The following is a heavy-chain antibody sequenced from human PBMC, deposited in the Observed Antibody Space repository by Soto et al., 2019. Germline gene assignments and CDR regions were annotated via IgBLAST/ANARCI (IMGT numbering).Heavy chain of an antibody. V-gene: IGHV1-18*01. CDR1: GYTFTSYG. Sequence: GASVKVSCKAAGYTFTSYGISWVRQAPGQGLEWMGWISAYNGNTNYAQKLQGRVTMTTDTSTSTAYMELRSLRSVDTAVYYCARDFLGSGSHRWFDPWGQGTLVTVSS. CDR2: ISAYNGNT. J-gene: IGHJ5*02. CDR3: ARDFLGSGSHRWFDP. D-gene: IGHD3-10*01.